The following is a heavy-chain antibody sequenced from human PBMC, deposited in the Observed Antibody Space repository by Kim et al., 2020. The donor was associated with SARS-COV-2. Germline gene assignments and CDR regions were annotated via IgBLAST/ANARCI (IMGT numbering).Heavy chain of an antibody. J-gene: IGHJ5*02. CDR3: RVVVVPAAMDGWFDP. CDR1: GGSISSSSYY. V-gene: IGHV4-39*01. D-gene: IGHD2-2*01. CDR2: IYYSGST. Sequence: SETLSLTCTVSGGSISSSSYYWGWIRQPPGKGLEWIGSIYYSGSTYYNPSLKSRVTISVDTSKNQFSMKLSSVTAADTAVYYCRVVVVPAAMDGWFDPWGQGTLVTVSS.